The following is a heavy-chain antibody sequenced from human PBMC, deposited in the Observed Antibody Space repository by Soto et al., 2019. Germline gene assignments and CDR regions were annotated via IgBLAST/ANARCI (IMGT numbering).Heavy chain of an antibody. V-gene: IGHV3-66*01. Sequence: GGSLRLSCAASGFTVSHNYMTWVRQAPGKGLEWVSVIYSGGSTYSADSVKGRFTISRDNSKNMVYLQMKSLRVEDTAVYYCASGAGSAIFDYWGQGTLVTVSS. CDR3: ASGAGSAIFDY. D-gene: IGHD6-19*01. J-gene: IGHJ4*02. CDR1: GFTVSHNY. CDR2: IYSGGST.